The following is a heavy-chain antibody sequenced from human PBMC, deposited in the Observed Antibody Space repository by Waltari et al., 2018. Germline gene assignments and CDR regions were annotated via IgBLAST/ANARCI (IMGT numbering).Heavy chain of an antibody. J-gene: IGHJ6*02. CDR3: ARGRDSSGWYYYYYDMDV. V-gene: IGHV4-34*01. Sequence: QVQLQQWGAGLLKPSETLSLTCAVYGGSFSGYYWSWIRQPPGKGLEWIGEINHSGSTHYNPSLKSRVTISVDASKNQFSLKLSSVTAADTAVYYCARGRDSSGWYYYYYDMDVWGQGTTVTVSS. CDR2: INHSGST. D-gene: IGHD6-19*01. CDR1: GGSFSGYY.